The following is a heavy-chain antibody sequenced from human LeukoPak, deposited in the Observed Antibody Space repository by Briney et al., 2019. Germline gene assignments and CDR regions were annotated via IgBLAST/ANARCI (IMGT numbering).Heavy chain of an antibody. CDR2: IYPGDSDT. CDR3: VRRTTGEYYFDY. J-gene: IGHJ4*02. Sequence: GESLKISCKGSGYSFTSYWIGWVRQMPGKGLEWMGIIYPGDSDTRYSPPFQGQVNISADKSISTAYLQWSSLKASDTAMCYCVRRTTGEYYFDYWGQGTLVTVSS. CDR1: GYSFTSYW. D-gene: IGHD7-27*01. V-gene: IGHV5-51*01.